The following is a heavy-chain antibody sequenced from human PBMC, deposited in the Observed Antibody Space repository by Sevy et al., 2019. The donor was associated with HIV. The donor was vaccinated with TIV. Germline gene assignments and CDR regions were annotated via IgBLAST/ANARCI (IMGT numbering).Heavy chain of an antibody. CDR3: ARGGDGVVPSPIIGLGPWTKYWYFDL. CDR1: GGSIISYY. CDR2: IYSSGRT. V-gene: IGHV4-4*07. J-gene: IGHJ2*01. Sequence: SETLSLTCSVSGGSIISYYWTWIRQPAGRGLECIGRIYSSGRTDYNPSLKSRVTMSVDTSKNQFSLKLSSVTAADTAVYYCARGGDGVVPSPIIGLGPWTKYWYFDLWGRGTLVTVSS. D-gene: IGHD3-3*01.